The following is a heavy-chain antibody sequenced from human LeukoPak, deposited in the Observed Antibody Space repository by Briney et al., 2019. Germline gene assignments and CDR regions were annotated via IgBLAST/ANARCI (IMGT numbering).Heavy chain of an antibody. Sequence: SQTLSLTCAISGDSVSSNSAAWNWIRQSPSRGLEWLGRTYYRSKWYNDYAVSVKSRITINPDTSKNQFSLQLNSVTPEDTAVYYCARARGYSGYDLGYYYYYMDVWGKGTTVTVSS. CDR2: TYYRSKWYN. V-gene: IGHV6-1*01. CDR3: ARARGYSGYDLGYYYYYMDV. J-gene: IGHJ6*03. D-gene: IGHD5-12*01. CDR1: GDSVSSNSAA.